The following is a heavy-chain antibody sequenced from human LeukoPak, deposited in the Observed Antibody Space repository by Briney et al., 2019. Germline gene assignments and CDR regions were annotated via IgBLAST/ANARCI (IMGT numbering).Heavy chain of an antibody. D-gene: IGHD1-26*01. Sequence: GGSLRLSCAASGFTFSSYGMSWVRQAPGKGLEWVANIKQDGSEKYFVDSVKGRFTISRDNAKNSLYLQLNSLRAEDTAVYYCARRGATRVAFDIWGQGTMVTVSS. V-gene: IGHV3-7*01. CDR1: GFTFSSYG. CDR2: IKQDGSEK. J-gene: IGHJ3*02. CDR3: ARRGATRVAFDI.